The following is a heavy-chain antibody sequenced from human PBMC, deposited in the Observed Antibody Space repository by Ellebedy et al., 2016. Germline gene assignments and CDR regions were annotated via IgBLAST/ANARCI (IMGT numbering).Heavy chain of an antibody. D-gene: IGHD2-2*02. CDR3: ARDTRSVCLP. J-gene: IGHJ5*02. Sequence: SETLSLXXAVYGGSFSGYYWSWIRQPPGKGLEWIGEINHSGSTYYNPSLKSRVTISVDTSKNQFSLKLSSVTAADTAVYYCARDTRSVCLPWGQGTLVTVSS. V-gene: IGHV4-34*01. CDR2: INHSGST. CDR1: GGSFSGYY.